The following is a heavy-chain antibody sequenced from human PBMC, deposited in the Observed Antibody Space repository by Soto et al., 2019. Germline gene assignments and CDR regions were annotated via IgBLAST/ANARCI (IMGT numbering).Heavy chain of an antibody. CDR2: IYYSGST. CDR3: ARQGVVVAAISSYYFDY. J-gene: IGHJ4*02. Sequence: SETLSLTCTVSGGSISSYYWSWIRQPPGKGLEWIGYIYYSGSTNYNPSLKSRVTISVDTSKNQFSLKLSSVTAADTAVYYCARQGVVVAAISSYYFDYWGQGTLVTVSS. V-gene: IGHV4-59*08. D-gene: IGHD2-15*01. CDR1: GGSISSYY.